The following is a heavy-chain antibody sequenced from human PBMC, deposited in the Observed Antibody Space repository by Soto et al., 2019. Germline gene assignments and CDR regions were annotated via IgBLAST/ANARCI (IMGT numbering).Heavy chain of an antibody. J-gene: IGHJ4*02. D-gene: IGHD1-26*01. CDR1: GFTFSSYA. CDR2: ISYDGSNK. CDR3: ARDSGSYLTFDY. Sequence: PGGSLRLSCAASGFTFSSYAMHWVRQAPGKGLEWVAVISYDGSNKYYADSVKGRFTISRDNSKNTLYLQMNSLRAEDTAVYYCARDSGSYLTFDYWGQGTLVTVSS. V-gene: IGHV3-30-3*01.